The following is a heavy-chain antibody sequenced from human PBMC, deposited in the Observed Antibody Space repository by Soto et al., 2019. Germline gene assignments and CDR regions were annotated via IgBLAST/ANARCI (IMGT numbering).Heavy chain of an antibody. CDR2: IYYSGST. CDR1: GGSISSYY. Sequence: SETLSLTCTVSGGSISSYYWSWIRQPPGKGLEWIGYIYYSGSTNYNPSLKSRVTISVDTSKNQFSLKLSSVTAADTAVYYCARVGRDYGDSIYYYGMDVWGQGTTVTVSS. J-gene: IGHJ6*02. CDR3: ARVGRDYGDSIYYYGMDV. D-gene: IGHD4-17*01. V-gene: IGHV4-59*01.